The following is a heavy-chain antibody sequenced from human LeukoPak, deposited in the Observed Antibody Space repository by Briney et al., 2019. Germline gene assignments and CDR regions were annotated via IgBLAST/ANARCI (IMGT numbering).Heavy chain of an antibody. V-gene: IGHV3-23*01. D-gene: IGHD2-15*01. CDR2: ISGSGRGGAT. CDR1: GFTFSNYA. Sequence: PGGSLRLSCAASGFTFSNYAMSWVRQAPGKGLEWVSNISGSGRGGATYYADSVKGRFTISRDNSKNTLYLQMNSLRAEDMAVCEKWSIDYWGQGTLVTVSS. J-gene: IGHJ4*02. CDR3: WSIDY.